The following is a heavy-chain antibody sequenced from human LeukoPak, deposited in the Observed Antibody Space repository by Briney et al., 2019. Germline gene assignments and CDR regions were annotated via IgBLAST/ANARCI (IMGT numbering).Heavy chain of an antibody. J-gene: IGHJ6*03. CDR3: ARLGIAARILYYYYYMDV. Sequence: SETLSLTCAVYGGSFSGYYWSWIRQPPGKGLEWIGEINHSGSTNYNPSLKSRVTISVDTSKNQFSLKLSSVTAADTAVYYCARLGIAARILYYYYYMDVWGKGTTVTVSS. D-gene: IGHD6-6*01. V-gene: IGHV4-34*01. CDR2: INHSGST. CDR1: GGSFSGYY.